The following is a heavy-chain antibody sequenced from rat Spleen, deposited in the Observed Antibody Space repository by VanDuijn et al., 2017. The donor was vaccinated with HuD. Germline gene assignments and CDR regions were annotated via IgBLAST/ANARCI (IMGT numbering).Heavy chain of an antibody. J-gene: IGHJ2*01. D-gene: IGHD4-3*01. CDR3: ARLGGFFRF. Sequence: EVQLVESGGGLVQPGRSLKLSCAASGFTFSDYNMAWVRQSPKKGLEWVAYISTGGGSTYYRDSVKGRFTISRDNAKNTLYLEMDSLRSEDTATYFCARLGGFFRFWGQGVMVTVSS. CDR1: GFTFSDYN. V-gene: IGHV5S23*01. CDR2: ISTGGGST.